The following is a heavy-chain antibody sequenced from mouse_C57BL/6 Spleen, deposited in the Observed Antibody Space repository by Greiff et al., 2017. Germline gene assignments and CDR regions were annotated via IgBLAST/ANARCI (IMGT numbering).Heavy chain of an antibody. CDR2: ISSGGDYI. J-gene: IGHJ4*01. CDR3: TRDYYGSWAMDY. D-gene: IGHD1-1*01. CDR1: GFTFSSYA. Sequence: EVQRVESGEGLVKPGGSLTLSCAASGFTFSSYAMSWVRQTPEKRLEWVAYISSGGDYIYYADTVKGRFTISRDNARNTLYLQMSSLKSEDTAMYYCTRDYYGSWAMDYWGQGTSVTVSS. V-gene: IGHV5-9-1*02.